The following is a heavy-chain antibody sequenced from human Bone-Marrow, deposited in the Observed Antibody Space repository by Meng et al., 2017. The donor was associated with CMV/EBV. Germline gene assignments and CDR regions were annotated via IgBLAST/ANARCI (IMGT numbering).Heavy chain of an antibody. D-gene: IGHD3-22*01. CDR3: ARQGYYYDSSGYYVTYYYYGMDV. Sequence: SVKVSCKASGGTFSSYAISWVRQAPGQGLEWMGRIIPILCIANYAQMFQGRVTITADKSTSTAYMELSRLKSEDTAVYYCARQGYYYDSSGYYVTYYYYGMDVWGQGTTVTVSS. CDR2: IIPILCIA. J-gene: IGHJ6*02. CDR1: GGTFSSYA. V-gene: IGHV1-69*10.